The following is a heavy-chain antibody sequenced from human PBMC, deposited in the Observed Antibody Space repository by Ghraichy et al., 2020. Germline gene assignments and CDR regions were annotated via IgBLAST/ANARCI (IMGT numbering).Heavy chain of an antibody. D-gene: IGHD3-9*01. CDR1: GYTFTSYD. J-gene: IGHJ4*02. V-gene: IGHV1-8*01. CDR2: MNPNSGNT. CDR3: ARGLSPGYDILTGYHDY. Sequence: ASVKVSCKASGYTFTSYDINWVRQATGQGLEWMGWMNPNSGNTGYAQKFQGRVTMTRNTSISTAYMELSSLRSEDTAVYYCARGLSPGYDILTGYHDYWGQGTLVTVSS.